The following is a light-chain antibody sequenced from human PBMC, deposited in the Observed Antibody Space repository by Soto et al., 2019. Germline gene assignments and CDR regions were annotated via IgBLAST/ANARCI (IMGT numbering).Light chain of an antibody. J-gene: IGKJ1*01. CDR2: GAS. CDR3: QQYNSWPPWT. CDR1: QSVSSN. Sequence: EIVMTQSPATLSVSPGERATLSCRASQSVSSNLARYQQKPGQAPRLLIYGASTRATGIPARFSGSGSGTELTLTISSLQSEEFAVYYSQQYNSWPPWTFGQGTKVEIK. V-gene: IGKV3-15*01.